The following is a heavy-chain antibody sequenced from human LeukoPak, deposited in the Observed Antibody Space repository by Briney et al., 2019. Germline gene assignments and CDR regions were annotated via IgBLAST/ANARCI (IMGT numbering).Heavy chain of an antibody. V-gene: IGHV4-59*01. CDR1: GASISSYY. CDR2: IYYSGST. D-gene: IGHD4-17*01. CDR3: ARVYGADNWFDP. Sequence: SETLSLTCTVSGASISSYYWSWIRQPPGKGLEWIGYIYYSGSTNYNPSLKSRVTISVDTSKNQFSLKLSSVTAADTAVYYCARVYGADNWFDPWGQGTLVTVSS. J-gene: IGHJ5*02.